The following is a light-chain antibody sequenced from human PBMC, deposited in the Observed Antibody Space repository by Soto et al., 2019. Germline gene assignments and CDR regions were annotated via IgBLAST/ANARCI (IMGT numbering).Light chain of an antibody. CDR3: QQSYSTPLT. V-gene: IGKV1-39*01. CDR2: AAS. J-gene: IGKJ4*01. CDR1: QIISSY. Sequence: DIQMTQSPSSLSASVGDRVTITCRASQIISSYLNWYQQKPGKAPKLLISAASSLQSGVPSRFSGSGSGTAFTLTISSLQPEDFATYYGQQSYSTPLTFGGGTKVEIK.